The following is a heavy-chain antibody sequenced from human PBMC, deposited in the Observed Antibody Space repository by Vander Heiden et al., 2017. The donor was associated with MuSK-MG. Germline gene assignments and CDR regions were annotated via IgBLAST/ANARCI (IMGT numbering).Heavy chain of an antibody. Sequence: QVQLQESGPGLVKPSETLSLTCTVSGGSISSYYWSWIRQPPGKGLEWIGYIYYSGSTNYNPSLKSRVTISVDTSKNQFSLKLSSVTAADTAVYYCARANRMATMFSFVGAASPYHYFDYWGQGTLVTVSS. D-gene: IGHD3-16*01. CDR3: ARANRMATMFSFVGAASPYHYFDY. CDR2: IYYSGST. J-gene: IGHJ4*02. V-gene: IGHV4-59*01. CDR1: GGSISSYY.